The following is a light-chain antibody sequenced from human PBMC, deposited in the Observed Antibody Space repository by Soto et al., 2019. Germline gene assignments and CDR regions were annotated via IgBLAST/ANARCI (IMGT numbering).Light chain of an antibody. CDR2: NVS. J-gene: IGLJ3*02. CDR1: SSDVGGYNY. V-gene: IGLV2-11*01. CDR3: CSYAGSSWV. Sequence: QSVLTQSRSVSGSPGQSVTISCTGTSSDVGGYNYVSWYQQHPGKAPKVIIHNVSERPSGVPDRFSGSKSGNTASLTISGLQAEYEADYYCCSYAGSSWVFGGGTKLTVL.